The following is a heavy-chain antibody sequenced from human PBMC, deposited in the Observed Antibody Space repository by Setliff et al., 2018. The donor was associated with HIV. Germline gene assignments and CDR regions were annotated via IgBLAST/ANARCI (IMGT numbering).Heavy chain of an antibody. Sequence: SETLSLTCTVSGGSISSGNYYWSWIRVPAGKGLEWIGHVYTDGSTNYNPSLNSRVTISVDMSKNQFSLKMNSLTAADTALYYCVSSWYWDFDFWGQGAQVTV. CDR1: GGSISSGNYY. D-gene: IGHD6-13*01. CDR2: VYTDGST. J-gene: IGHJ4*02. CDR3: VSSWYWDFDF. V-gene: IGHV4-61*09.